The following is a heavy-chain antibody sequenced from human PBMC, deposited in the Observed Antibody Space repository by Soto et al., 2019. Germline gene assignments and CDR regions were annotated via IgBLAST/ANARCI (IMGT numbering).Heavy chain of an antibody. D-gene: IGHD3-16*01. CDR3: ARMATFGSLKWFGP. CDR2: MNPGSGDT. CDR1: GYRFTNND. Sequence: SVKVSCKASGYRFTNNDVSWVRQATGQGLEWMGWMNPGSGDTGYAQKFQGRVTMTRDISIATAYMELSSLRSDDTAIYYCARMATFGSLKWFGPWGQATLVTV. J-gene: IGHJ5*02. V-gene: IGHV1-8*01.